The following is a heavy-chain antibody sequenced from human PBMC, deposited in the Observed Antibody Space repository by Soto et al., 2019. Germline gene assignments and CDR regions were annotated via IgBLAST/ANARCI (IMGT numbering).Heavy chain of an antibody. CDR3: AAGPVVAISLDY. V-gene: IGHV1-58*01. CDR2: IVVGSGNT. D-gene: IGHD2-15*01. Sequence: VASVKVSCKASGFTFTSSAVQWVRQARGQRLEWIGWIVVGSGNTNYAQKFQERVTITRDMYKSTAYKELSSLRSEDTALYYCAAGPVVAISLDYWGQGTLVTVSS. CDR1: GFTFTSSA. J-gene: IGHJ4*02.